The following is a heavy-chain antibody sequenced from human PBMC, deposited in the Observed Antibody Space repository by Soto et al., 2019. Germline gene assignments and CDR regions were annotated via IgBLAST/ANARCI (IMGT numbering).Heavy chain of an antibody. CDR3: ARESDGSGSHKNFDY. D-gene: IGHD3-10*01. CDR2: INPRGGST. J-gene: IGHJ4*02. CDR1: GYTFTSFY. Sequence: GVSVRVSYSASGYTFTSFYMHCVRQAPGQGLEWMGIINPRGGSTSYAQKVQGRVTMTRDTSTSTVYMELSSLRSEDTAVYYCARESDGSGSHKNFDYWGQGTLVTVSS. V-gene: IGHV1-46*03.